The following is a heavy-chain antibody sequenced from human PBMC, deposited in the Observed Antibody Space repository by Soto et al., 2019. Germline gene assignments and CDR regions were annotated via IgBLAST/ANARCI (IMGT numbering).Heavy chain of an antibody. J-gene: IGHJ4*02. D-gene: IGHD5-12*01. V-gene: IGHV1-69*12. CDR2: IVPIVDTS. CDR3: VRVVAIPGYPDN. CDR1: GGPFSSYA. Sequence: QVQLVQSGAEVRQPASSVKVSCKTSGGPFSSYAISWVRQAPGQGLEGMGGIVPIVDTSKYAQKFQGRVTITADESTSTVYMELSSLRSDDTAVYYCVRVVAIPGYPDNWGQGTLVTVSS.